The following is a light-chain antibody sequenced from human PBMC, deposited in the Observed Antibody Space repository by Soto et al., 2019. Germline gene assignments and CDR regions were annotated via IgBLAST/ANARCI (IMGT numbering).Light chain of an antibody. CDR2: DVS. V-gene: IGLV2-14*01. J-gene: IGLJ1*01. CDR3: SSTLLYV. Sequence: QSALTQPASVSGSPGQSITISCTGTSSDVGGYNYVSWYQQHPDKAPKLMIYDVSNRPSGVSNRFSGSKSGNTASLTISGLQAEDEADYTSSSTLLYVFGTGTKLTVL. CDR1: SSDVGGYNY.